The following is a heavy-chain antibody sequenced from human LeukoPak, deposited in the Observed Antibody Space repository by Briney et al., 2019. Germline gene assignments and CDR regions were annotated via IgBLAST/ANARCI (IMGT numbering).Heavy chain of an antibody. CDR1: GYTFTSYY. Sequence: GASVKVSCKASGYTFTSYYINWVRQATGQGLEWMGWMNPNSGNTGYAQKFQGRVTMTRNTSISTAYMELSSLRSEDTAVYYCARNLPAVRHFDYWGQGTLVTVSS. CDR2: MNPNSGNT. V-gene: IGHV1-8*01. CDR3: ARNLPAVRHFDY. D-gene: IGHD1-1*01. J-gene: IGHJ4*02.